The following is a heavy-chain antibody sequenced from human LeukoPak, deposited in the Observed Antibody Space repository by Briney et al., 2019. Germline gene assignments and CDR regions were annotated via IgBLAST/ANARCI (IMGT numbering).Heavy chain of an antibody. J-gene: IGHJ4*02. CDR2: VYSDGTT. V-gene: IGHV3-66*02. D-gene: IGHD1-7*01. CDR1: GFSVSSDY. CDR3: ARVNYAGGFDY. Sequence: PGGSLRLSCAASGFSVSSDYMSWVRQAPGKGLEWVSIVYSDGTTYYADSVKGRFSVPRDISKNTMNVQMNGLSPEDTAVYYCARVNYAGGFDYWGQGTLVTVSS.